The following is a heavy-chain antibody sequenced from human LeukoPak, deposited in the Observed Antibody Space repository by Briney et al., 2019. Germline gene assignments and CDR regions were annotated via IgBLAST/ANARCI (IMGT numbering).Heavy chain of an antibody. Sequence: PSETLSLTCSVSGGSISSYYLNWIRQPPGKGLEWIGYIYYSGSTKYNPSLKSRVTISVDTSENQFSLKLSSVTAADTAVYYCASTFQGNFDYWGQGTLVTVSS. CDR2: IYYSGST. CDR3: ASTFQGNFDY. J-gene: IGHJ4*02. D-gene: IGHD2/OR15-2a*01. CDR1: GGSISSYY. V-gene: IGHV4-59*01.